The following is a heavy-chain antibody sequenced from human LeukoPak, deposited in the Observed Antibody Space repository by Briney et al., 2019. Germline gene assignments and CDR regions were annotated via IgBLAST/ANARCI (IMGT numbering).Heavy chain of an antibody. CDR2: TSHDENNK. CDR1: GFTLSSNP. Sequence: GGSLRLSCAASGFTLSSNPMHWVRQAPGKGLEWVAVTSHDENNKYYADSVKGRFTISRDNSKNTLYLQMNSLRTEDTAVYYCAKDVFGGIDYWGQGTLVTVSS. CDR3: AKDVFGGIDY. D-gene: IGHD3-10*01. V-gene: IGHV3-30-3*01. J-gene: IGHJ4*02.